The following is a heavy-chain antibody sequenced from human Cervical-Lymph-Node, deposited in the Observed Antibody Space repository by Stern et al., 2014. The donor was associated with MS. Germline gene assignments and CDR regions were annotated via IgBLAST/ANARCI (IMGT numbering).Heavy chain of an antibody. Sequence: EVHLVESGAEVKKPGESLKISCKGSGYSFTSYWIAWVRQMPGKGLEWMGIIYPSDSDTRYSPSFQGQVAISADKSTSIAYLQWTSLKASDTAMYYCARQAGSGSGWYINFWGQGTLVTVSS. D-gene: IGHD6-19*01. CDR1: GYSFTSYW. J-gene: IGHJ4*02. V-gene: IGHV5-51*01. CDR3: ARQAGSGSGWYINF. CDR2: IYPSDSDT.